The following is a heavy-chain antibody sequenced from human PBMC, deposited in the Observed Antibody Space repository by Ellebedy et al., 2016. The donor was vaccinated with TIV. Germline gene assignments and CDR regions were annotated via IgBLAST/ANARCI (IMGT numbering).Heavy chain of an antibody. V-gene: IGHV1-18*01. CDR3: ARSRLGGGHWYFDF. D-gene: IGHD3-10*01. CDR1: SYTFTRYG. Sequence: ASVKVSXKVSSYTFTRYGMSWARQAPGQGLEWMGWIAVYNGHTKYAQKFQDRDVMTTETATSTVYMELRSLRSDDTAVYYCARSRLGGGHWYFDFWGRGTLVTVSS. J-gene: IGHJ2*01. CDR2: IAVYNGHT.